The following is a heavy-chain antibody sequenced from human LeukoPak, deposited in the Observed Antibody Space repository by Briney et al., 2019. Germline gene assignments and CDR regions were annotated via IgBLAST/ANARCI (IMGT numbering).Heavy chain of an antibody. CDR2: IYTSGST. J-gene: IGHJ6*02. D-gene: IGHD4-17*01. V-gene: IGHV4-4*07. CDR1: GGSISSYY. Sequence: SETLSLTCTVSGGSISSYYWSWIRQPAGKGLEWIGRIYTSGSTNYNPSLKSRVTMSVDTSKNQFSLKLSSVTAADTAVYYCARTMTTVTMGSTVYYYYGMDVWGQGTTVTVSS. CDR3: ARTMTTVTMGSTVYYYYGMDV.